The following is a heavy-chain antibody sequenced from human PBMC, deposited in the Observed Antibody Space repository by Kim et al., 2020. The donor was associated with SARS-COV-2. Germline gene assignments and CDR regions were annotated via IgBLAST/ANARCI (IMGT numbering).Heavy chain of an antibody. CDR3: ARTSGSNIINDY. Sequence: SETLSLTCTVSGGSISSGDYYWSWIRQPPGKGLEWIGYIYYSGSTYYNPSLKSRVTISVDTSKNQFSLKLSSVTAADTAVYYCARTSGSNIINDYWGQGTLVTVSS. J-gene: IGHJ4*02. CDR2: IYYSGST. V-gene: IGHV4-30-4*01. D-gene: IGHD1-26*01. CDR1: GGSISSGDYY.